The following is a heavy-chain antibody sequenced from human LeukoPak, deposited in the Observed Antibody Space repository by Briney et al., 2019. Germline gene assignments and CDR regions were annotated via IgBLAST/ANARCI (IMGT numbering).Heavy chain of an antibody. CDR2: IYTSGST. CDR3: ARVYCSGGSCYFDY. Sequence: PSETLSLTCTVSGGSISSYYWSWIRQPAGKGLEWIGRIYTSGSTNYNPSLKSRLTISVDKSKNQFSLKLSSVTAADTAVYYCARVYCSGGSCYFDYWGQGTLVSVSS. J-gene: IGHJ4*02. D-gene: IGHD2-15*01. CDR1: GGSISSYY. V-gene: IGHV4-4*07.